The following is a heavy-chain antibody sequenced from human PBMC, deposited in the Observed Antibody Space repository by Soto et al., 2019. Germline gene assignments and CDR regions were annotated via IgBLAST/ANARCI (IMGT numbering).Heavy chain of an antibody. CDR2: ISWNSGSI. Sequence: EVQLVESGGGLVQPGRSLRLSCAASGFTFDDYAMHWVRQAPGKGLEWVSGISWNSGSIGYADSVKGRFTISRDNAKTSLFLQMNGLRTEDTAVYYCVKDLGDWGQGTLVTVSS. CDR3: VKDLGD. V-gene: IGHV3-9*01. J-gene: IGHJ4*02. CDR1: GFTFDDYA.